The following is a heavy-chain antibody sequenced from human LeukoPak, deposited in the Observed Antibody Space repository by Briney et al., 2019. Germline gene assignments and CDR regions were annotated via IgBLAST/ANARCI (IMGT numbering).Heavy chain of an antibody. Sequence: SETLSLTCTVSGYSISSGYYWGWIRQPPGKGLEWIGSIYHSGSTYYNPSLKSRVTISVDTSKNQFSLKLSSVTAADTAVYYCARQNVGYYDYVWGSIPGPYYFDYWGQGTLVTVSS. D-gene: IGHD3-16*01. J-gene: IGHJ4*02. CDR3: ARQNVGYYDYVWGSIPGPYYFDY. CDR1: GYSISSGYY. V-gene: IGHV4-38-2*02. CDR2: IYHSGST.